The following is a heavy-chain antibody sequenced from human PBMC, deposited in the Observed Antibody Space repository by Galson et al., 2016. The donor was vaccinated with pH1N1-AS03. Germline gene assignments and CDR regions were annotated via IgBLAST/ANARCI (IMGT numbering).Heavy chain of an antibody. CDR2: IKADGSEK. CDR3: ARPGTDNPEGSAGLFDS. Sequence: GSLRLSCATSGFTFSTYWMNWVRQAPGKGLEWVANIKADGSEKYYVDSVKGRFTISRDNAKNSLYLQMDSLRSEDTAVYYCARPGTDNPEGSAGLFDSWGQGTVVTVSS. CDR1: GFTFSTYW. D-gene: IGHD2-21*02. J-gene: IGHJ4*02. V-gene: IGHV3-7*01.